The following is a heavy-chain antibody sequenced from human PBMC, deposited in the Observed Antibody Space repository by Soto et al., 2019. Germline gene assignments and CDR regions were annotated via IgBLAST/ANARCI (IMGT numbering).Heavy chain of an antibody. D-gene: IGHD3-10*01. CDR1: GYTFTNFD. V-gene: IGHV1-18*01. CDR2: ISAYNGNT. Sequence: QVQLVQSGAEVKKSGASVAVSCKASGYTFTNFDINWVRQAPGQGLEWMGWISAYNGNTNYEHNLHGRVTLNTDAATRTAYMELRSLRSDDTAVYYCARDGEVSSYGSGNYPLGYWGQGTLVTVSS. CDR3: ARDGEVSSYGSGNYPLGY. J-gene: IGHJ4*02.